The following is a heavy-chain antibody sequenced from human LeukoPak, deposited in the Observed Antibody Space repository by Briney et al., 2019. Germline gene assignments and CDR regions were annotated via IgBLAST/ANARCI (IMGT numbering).Heavy chain of an antibody. CDR3: AREESRSSYFDY. J-gene: IGHJ4*02. CDR2: IYNSGGT. V-gene: IGHV4-31*03. CDR1: GGFISSGGYY. Sequence: SETLSLTCTVSGGFISSGGYYWSWIRQHPGKGLEWIGYIYNSGGTYYNPSLNSRVTVSVDTSKNQFSLELSSVTAADTAVYYCAREESRSSYFDYWGQGTLVTVSS. D-gene: IGHD6-6*01.